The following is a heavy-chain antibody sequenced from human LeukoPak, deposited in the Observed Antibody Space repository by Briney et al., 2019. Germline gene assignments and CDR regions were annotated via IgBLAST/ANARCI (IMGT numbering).Heavy chain of an antibody. Sequence: GGPLRLSCAASGFTFSSYSMNWVPQAPGKGLEWVSSISRSSSYIYYADSVKGRFTISRDSAKNPLSLQVDVLRPEDTPVYYCASGVCVSSTHFDYWGQGTLVTVSS. CDR3: ASGVCVSSTHFDY. D-gene: IGHD5/OR15-5a*01. CDR1: GFTFSSYS. J-gene: IGHJ4*02. CDR2: ISRSSSYI. V-gene: IGHV3-21*01.